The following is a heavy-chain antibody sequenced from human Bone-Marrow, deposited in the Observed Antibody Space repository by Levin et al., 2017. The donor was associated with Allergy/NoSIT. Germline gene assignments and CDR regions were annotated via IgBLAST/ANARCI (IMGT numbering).Heavy chain of an antibody. CDR3: AKDIVGASTNYYGMDV. V-gene: IGHV3-30*18. D-gene: IGHD1-26*01. J-gene: IGHJ6*02. Sequence: GESLKISCAASVFTFSYYGMHWVRQAPGKGLEWVAVISFDGSNKFYADSVKGRFTISRDNSKNTLYLQMNSLRAEDTVVYYCAKDIVGASTNYYGMDVWGQGTTVTVSS. CDR2: ISFDGSNK. CDR1: VFTFSYYG.